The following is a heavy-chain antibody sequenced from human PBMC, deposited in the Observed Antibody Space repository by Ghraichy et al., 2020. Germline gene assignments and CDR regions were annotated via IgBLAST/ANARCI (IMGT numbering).Heavy chain of an antibody. D-gene: IGHD2-2*01. V-gene: IGHV4-34*01. CDR2: INHSGST. CDR3: ARDVRYCSSTSCHYYYYYMDV. CDR1: GGSFSGYY. Sequence: SQTLSLTCAVYGGSFSGYYWSWIRQPPGKGLEWIGEINHSGSTNYNPSLKSRVTISVDTSKNQFSLMLSSVTAADTAVYYCARDVRYCSSTSCHYYYYYMDVWGKGTTVTVSS. J-gene: IGHJ6*03.